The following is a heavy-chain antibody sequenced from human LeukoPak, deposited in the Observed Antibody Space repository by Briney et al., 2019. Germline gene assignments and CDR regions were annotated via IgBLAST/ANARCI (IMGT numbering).Heavy chain of an antibody. J-gene: IGHJ4*02. Sequence: GSLRLSCAASGFTFSSYAMSWVRQAPGKGLEWVSAISGSGGSTYYADSVKGRFTISRDNSKNTLYLQMNSLRAEDTAVYYCANARGGGPKGPQDYWGQGTLVTVSS. CDR1: GFTFSSYA. V-gene: IGHV3-23*01. CDR2: ISGSGGST. D-gene: IGHD3-10*01. CDR3: ANARGGGPKGPQDY.